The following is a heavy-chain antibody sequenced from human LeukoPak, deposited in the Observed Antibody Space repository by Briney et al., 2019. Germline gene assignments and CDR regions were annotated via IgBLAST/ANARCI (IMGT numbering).Heavy chain of an antibody. Sequence: GGSLRLSCTASGFTFSAYAMHWVRQAPGKGLEWVAFIRYNGGKEHHADSVKGRFTISRDNSKNTLYLQMNSPRAEDTAVYYCAKVSSSCPDCSFDSWGQGTLVTVSS. CDR2: IRYNGGKE. J-gene: IGHJ4*02. CDR3: AKVSSSCPDCSFDS. CDR1: GFTFSAYA. D-gene: IGHD6-13*01. V-gene: IGHV3-30*02.